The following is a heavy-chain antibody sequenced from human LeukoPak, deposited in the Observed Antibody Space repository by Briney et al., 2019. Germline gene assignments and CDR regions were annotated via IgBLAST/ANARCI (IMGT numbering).Heavy chain of an antibody. CDR1: GGSINNVDAY. J-gene: IGHJ4*02. CDR3: ARPSGVYGDFGY. CDR2: VYFNGAT. V-gene: IGHV4-39*01. Sequence: SETPSLTCTVSGGSINNVDAYWGWIRQPPGEGLEWIESVYFNGATYYNPSLKSRLTMSVDTSKNQFSLKLTSVTAADTAVYYCARPSGVYGDFGYWGQGTLVTVSS. D-gene: IGHD4-17*01.